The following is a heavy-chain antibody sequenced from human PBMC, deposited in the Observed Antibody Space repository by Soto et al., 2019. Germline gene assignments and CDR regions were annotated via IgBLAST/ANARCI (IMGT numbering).Heavy chain of an antibody. Sequence: QVQLVESGGGVVQPGRSLRLSCAASGFTFSSYGMHWVRQAPGKGLEWVAVISYDGGNKYYADPVKGRFTISRDNSENTLYLQMNSLRAEDTAVYYCATATTVTTRYYGMDVWVQGTTVTVSS. J-gene: IGHJ6*02. V-gene: IGHV3-30*03. D-gene: IGHD4-17*01. CDR3: ATATTVTTRYYGMDV. CDR2: ISYDGGNK. CDR1: GFTFSSYG.